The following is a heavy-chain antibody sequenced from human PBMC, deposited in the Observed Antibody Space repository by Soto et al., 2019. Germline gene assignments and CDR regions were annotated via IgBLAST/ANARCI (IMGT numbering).Heavy chain of an antibody. CDR3: AKDPDIVSSRYYYYMDV. D-gene: IGHD2-15*01. J-gene: IGHJ6*03. CDR1: GFTFSSYA. CDR2: ISGSGGST. V-gene: IGHV3-23*01. Sequence: EVQLLESGGGLVQPGGSLRLSCAASGFTFSSYAMSWVRQAPGKGLEWVSAISGSGGSTYYADSVKGRFTISRDNSKNTLYLQMNSLSAEDTAVYYCAKDPDIVSSRYYYYMDVWGKGTTVTVSS.